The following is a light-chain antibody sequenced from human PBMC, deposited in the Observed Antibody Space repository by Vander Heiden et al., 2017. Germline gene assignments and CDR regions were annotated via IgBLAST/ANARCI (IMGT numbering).Light chain of an antibody. J-gene: IGLJ2*01. CDR2: DVT. CDR1: GSAVGRYKY. V-gene: IGLV2-14*01. CDR3: SSYTSSSTRV. Sequence: QSALTQPASVSGSPGQSITISCTGTGSAVGRYKYGSWFQQHQGKAPKLMIYDVTNRPSGVSNRFSGSKSGNTASLTISGLQAEDEADYYCSSYTSSSTRVFGGGTKLTVL.